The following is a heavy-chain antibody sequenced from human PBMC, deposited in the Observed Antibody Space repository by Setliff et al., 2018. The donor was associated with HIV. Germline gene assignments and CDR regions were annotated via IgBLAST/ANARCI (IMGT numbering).Heavy chain of an antibody. CDR1: GFTFSSYA. J-gene: IGHJ3*02. D-gene: IGHD5-12*01. CDR2: ISSNGGST. CDR3: ARVREMATIGGAFDI. V-gene: IGHV3-64*02. Sequence: LSCAASGFTFSSYALHWVRQAPGKGLEYVSAISSNGGSTYYADSVKGRFTISRDNSKNTLYLQMGSLRAEDMAVYYCARVREMATIGGAFDIWGQGTMVTVS.